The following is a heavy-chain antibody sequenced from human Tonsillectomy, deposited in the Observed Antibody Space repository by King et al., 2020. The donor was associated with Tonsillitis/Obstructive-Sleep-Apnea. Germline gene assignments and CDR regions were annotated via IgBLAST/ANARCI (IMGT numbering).Heavy chain of an antibody. D-gene: IGHD6-19*01. CDR1: GFTFSNYG. CDR2: IWYDGSNK. J-gene: IGHJ3*02. Sequence: VQLVESGGGVVQPGRSLRLSCAASGFTFSNYGMHWVRQAPGKGLEWVAVIWYDGSNKYYADSVKGRFTISRDNSKNTLYLQMNSLRAEDTAVYYCPGGYSSAVDAFDIWGQGTMVTVSS. CDR3: PGGYSSAVDAFDI. V-gene: IGHV3-33*01.